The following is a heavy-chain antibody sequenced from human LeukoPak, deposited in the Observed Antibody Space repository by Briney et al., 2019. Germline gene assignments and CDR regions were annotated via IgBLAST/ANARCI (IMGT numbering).Heavy chain of an antibody. V-gene: IGHV4-59*01. CDR3: ARVAAAGTSFDY. D-gene: IGHD6-13*01. J-gene: IGHJ4*02. CDR1: GGSISSYY. Sequence: SETLSLTCTVSGGSISSYYWSWIRQPPGKGLERIGYIYYSGSTNYNPSLKSRVTISVDTSKNQFSLKLSSVTAADTAVYYCARVAAAGTSFDYWGQGTLVTVSS. CDR2: IYYSGST.